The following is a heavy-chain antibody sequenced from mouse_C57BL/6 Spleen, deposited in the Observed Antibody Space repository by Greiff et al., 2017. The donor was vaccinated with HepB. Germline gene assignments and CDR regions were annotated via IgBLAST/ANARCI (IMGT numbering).Heavy chain of an antibody. J-gene: IGHJ3*01. V-gene: IGHV1-54*01. CDR3: ARESAGTGFAY. Sequence: VQLQQSGAELVRPGTSVKVSCKASGYAFTNYLIEWVKQRPGQGLEWIGVINPGSGGTNYNEKLKGKATLTADKSSSTAYMQLSSLNSEDSAVYFCARESAGTGFAYWGQGTLVTVSA. CDR1: GYAFTNYL. D-gene: IGHD4-1*01. CDR2: INPGSGGT.